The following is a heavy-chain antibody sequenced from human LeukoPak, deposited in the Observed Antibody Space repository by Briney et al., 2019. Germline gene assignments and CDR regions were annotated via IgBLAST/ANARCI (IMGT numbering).Heavy chain of an antibody. CDR3: ARIGYSSSSLDY. D-gene: IGHD6-6*01. J-gene: IGHJ4*02. CDR1: GFTFSNYW. CDR2: IEQDGNTK. Sequence: GGSLRLSCAASGFTFSNYWMTWVRQAPGRGLEWVANIEQDGNTKYYLDSVKGRFTISRDNAKNLVYLQMNSLRVEDTAVHYCARIGYSSSSLDYWGQGTLVTVSS. V-gene: IGHV3-7*01.